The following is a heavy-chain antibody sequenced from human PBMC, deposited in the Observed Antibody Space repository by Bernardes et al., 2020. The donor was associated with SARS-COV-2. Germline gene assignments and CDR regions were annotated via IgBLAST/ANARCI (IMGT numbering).Heavy chain of an antibody. Sequence: ASVKVSCKTSGYSFSKYVIAWVRQAPGQGLEWMGWISAYDGNKAYAQNVQGRLTMTTETATSTAYMELRRLSSDDTAVYYCARDFPYYYDTSGYLEFGDFDIWGQGTTVTVFS. V-gene: IGHV1-18*01. CDR2: ISAYDGNK. CDR1: GYSFSKYV. CDR3: ARDFPYYYDTSGYLEFGDFDI. J-gene: IGHJ3*02. D-gene: IGHD3-22*01.